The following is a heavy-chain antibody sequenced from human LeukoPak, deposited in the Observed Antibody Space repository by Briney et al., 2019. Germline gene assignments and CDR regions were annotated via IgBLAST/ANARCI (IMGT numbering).Heavy chain of an antibody. J-gene: IGHJ5*02. CDR3: AREGPARPYYYGSGSYHNWFDP. D-gene: IGHD3-10*01. CDR1: GFTFSDHY. V-gene: IGHV3-72*01. Sequence: GGSLRLSCAASGFTFSDHYMDWVRQAPGKGLEWVGRTRNKANSYTTEYAASVKGRFTISRDDSKSSLYLQMNSLKTEDTAVYYCAREGPARPYYYGSGSYHNWFDPWGQGTLVTVSS. CDR2: TRNKANSYTT.